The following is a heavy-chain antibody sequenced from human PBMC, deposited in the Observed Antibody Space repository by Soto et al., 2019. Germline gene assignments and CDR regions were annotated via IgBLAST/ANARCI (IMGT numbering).Heavy chain of an antibody. D-gene: IGHD3-22*01. CDR3: ASWTYYYDSINYGMDV. J-gene: IGHJ6*02. Sequence: PGESLKISCKGSGYSFTIYWIGWVRQMPGKGLEWMGIIYPGDSDTRYSPSFQGQVTISADKSISTAYLQWSSLKASDTAMYYCASWTYYYDSINYGMDVWGQGTTVTVSS. CDR2: IYPGDSDT. CDR1: GYSFTIYW. V-gene: IGHV5-51*01.